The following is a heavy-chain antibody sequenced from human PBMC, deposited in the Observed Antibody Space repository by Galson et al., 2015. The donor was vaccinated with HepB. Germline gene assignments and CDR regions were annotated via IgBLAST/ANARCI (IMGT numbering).Heavy chain of an antibody. Sequence: SLRLSCAASGFTFSSYEMNWVRQAPGKGLEWVSYISSSGSTIYYADSVKGRFTISRDNAKNSLYLQMNSLRAEDTAVYYCARDRQGAAYFDYWGQGTLVTVSS. V-gene: IGHV3-48*03. J-gene: IGHJ4*02. CDR1: GFTFSSYE. CDR3: ARDRQGAAYFDY. D-gene: IGHD3-16*01. CDR2: ISSSGSTI.